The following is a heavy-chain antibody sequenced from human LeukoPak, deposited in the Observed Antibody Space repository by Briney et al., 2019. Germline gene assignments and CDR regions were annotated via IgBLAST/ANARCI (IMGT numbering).Heavy chain of an antibody. Sequence: PGGSLRLSYAASGFTVSSNYMSWVRQAPGKGLEWVSVIYSGGSTYYADSVKGRFTISRDNSKNTLYLQMNSLRAEDTAVYYCARAPVVTPPYYYYYGMDVWGQGTTVTVSS. CDR2: IYSGGST. CDR3: ARAPVVTPPYYYYYGMDV. CDR1: GFTVSSNY. J-gene: IGHJ6*02. V-gene: IGHV3-53*01. D-gene: IGHD4-23*01.